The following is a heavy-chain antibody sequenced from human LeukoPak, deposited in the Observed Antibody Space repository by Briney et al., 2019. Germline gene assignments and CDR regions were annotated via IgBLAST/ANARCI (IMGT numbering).Heavy chain of an antibody. CDR1: GFTFPAYA. J-gene: IGHJ4*02. CDR3: AKDFYSSGKSIDY. D-gene: IGHD6-19*01. V-gene: IGHV3-23*01. Sequence: GGSLRLSCAASGFTFPAYAMSWVRQAPGKGLEWVSLISGSGGSTYYADSVKGRFTISRDNSKNTLYLQMNSLRGEDTAVYYCAKDFYSSGKSIDYWGQGTLVTVSS. CDR2: ISGSGGST.